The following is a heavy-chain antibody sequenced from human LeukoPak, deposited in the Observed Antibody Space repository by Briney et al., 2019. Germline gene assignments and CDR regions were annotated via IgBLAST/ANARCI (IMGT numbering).Heavy chain of an antibody. CDR2: IRSKDYGGTS. J-gene: IGHJ6*02. CDR1: GITFGDYA. CDR3: TRVFGNTGGHYPVFYYGMDV. V-gene: IGHV3-49*03. D-gene: IGHD2-8*02. Sequence: GGSLRLSCKVSGITFGDYALSWIRQAPGKGLEWVGFIRSKDYGGTSEYATSVKGRFTISRDDSKSIAYLQMNSLTTEDTAVYYCTRVFGNTGGHYPVFYYGMDVWGQGTTVTVSS.